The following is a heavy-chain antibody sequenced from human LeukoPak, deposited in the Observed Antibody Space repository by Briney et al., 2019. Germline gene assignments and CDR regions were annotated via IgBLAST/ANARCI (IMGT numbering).Heavy chain of an antibody. J-gene: IGHJ4*02. CDR1: GYDFTSVG. CDR3: ARNGRRYYGSGSPGDFDY. V-gene: IGHV1-18*01. CDR2: ISPYNGNT. D-gene: IGHD3-10*01. Sequence: GASVKVSCKASGYDFTSVGITWVRRAPGQGLEWMGWISPYNGNTNYAQKLQGRVTMTTDTSTSTAYMELRSLRSDDTAVYYCARNGRRYYGSGSPGDFDYWGQGTLVTVSS.